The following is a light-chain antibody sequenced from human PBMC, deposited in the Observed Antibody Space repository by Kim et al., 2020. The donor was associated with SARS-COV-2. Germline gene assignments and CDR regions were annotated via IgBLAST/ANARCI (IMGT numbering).Light chain of an antibody. CDR1: QTVLSSSNNKNY. CDR3: QQYYKSPFT. V-gene: IGKV4-1*01. Sequence: AAINGKSSQTVLSSSNNKNYLAWYQQKPGQPPKLLIYWSSTRQSGIPDRFSGSGSGTDFTLTISSLQAEDVAVYFCQQYYKSPFTFGGGTKVDIK. J-gene: IGKJ4*01. CDR2: WSS.